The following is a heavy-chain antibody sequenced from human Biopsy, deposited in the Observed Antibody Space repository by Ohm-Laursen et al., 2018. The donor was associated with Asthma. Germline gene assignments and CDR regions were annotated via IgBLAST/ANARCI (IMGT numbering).Heavy chain of an antibody. V-gene: IGHV1-18*01. CDR3: ARAVDYSHYYGIDV. CDR2: ISVYNGNT. J-gene: IGHJ6*02. CDR1: GYTLNRAC. Sequence: VASAYPSCKTSGYTLNRACTTSVRHAPGQGLEWMGWISVYNGNTKVAQKLQDRVTMITDTSTSTAYTGLRSLRSDETAVYICARAVDYSHYYGIDVWGQGTTVPVS. D-gene: IGHD3-10*01.